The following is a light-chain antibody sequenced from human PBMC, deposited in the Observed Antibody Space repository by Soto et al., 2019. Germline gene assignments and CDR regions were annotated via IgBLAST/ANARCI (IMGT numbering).Light chain of an antibody. CDR2: EVR. V-gene: IGLV2-14*01. CDR1: SSDVGGYNY. J-gene: IGLJ2*01. CDR3: SSYTSSSSLGV. Sequence: QSALTQPASVSGSPGQSITMSSTGTSSDVGGYNYVSWYQQHPGKAPKLMIYEVRNRPSGVSNRFSGSKSGNTASLTISGLQAEDEADYYCSSYTSSSSLGVFGGGTKLTVL.